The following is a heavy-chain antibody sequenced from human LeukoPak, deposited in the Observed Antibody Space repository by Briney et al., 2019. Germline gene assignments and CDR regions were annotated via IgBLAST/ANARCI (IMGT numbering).Heavy chain of an antibody. D-gene: IGHD3-9*01. CDR3: ARELNYDILTGVPQQDGPFDY. V-gene: IGHV3-48*02. CDR1: GFTFSSYS. Sequence: GGSLRLSCAASGFTFSSYSMNWVRQAPGKGLEWVSYISSSSSTIYYADSVKGRFTISRDNAKNSLYLQMNSLRDEDTAVYYCARELNYDILTGVPQQDGPFDYWGQGTLVTVSS. CDR2: ISSSSSTI. J-gene: IGHJ4*02.